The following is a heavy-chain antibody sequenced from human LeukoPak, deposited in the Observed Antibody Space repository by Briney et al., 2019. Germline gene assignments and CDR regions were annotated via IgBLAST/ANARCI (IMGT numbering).Heavy chain of an antibody. CDR1: GFTFSSYE. Sequence: PGGFLRLSCAASGFTFSSYEMNWVRQAPGKGLEWVSYISSSGSTIYYADSVKGRFTISRDNAKNSLYLQMNSLRAEDTAVYYCARSSSWYLFWGQGTLVTVSS. CDR2: ISSSGSTI. D-gene: IGHD6-13*01. CDR3: ARSSSWYLF. V-gene: IGHV3-48*03. J-gene: IGHJ4*02.